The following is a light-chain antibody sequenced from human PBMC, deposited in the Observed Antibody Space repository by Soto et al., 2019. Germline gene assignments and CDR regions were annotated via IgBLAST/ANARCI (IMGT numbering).Light chain of an antibody. CDR2: GAS. J-gene: IGKJ4*01. Sequence: EIVMTQSPATLSVSPGERATLSCRASRNIKRKLAWYQQKPGQAPRLLISGASTRATGIPARFSASGSGTEITLTISSLQSEDFAVYYCQQYYDYPPLIFGGGTKVEIK. CDR1: RNIKRK. CDR3: QQYYDYPPLI. V-gene: IGKV3-15*01.